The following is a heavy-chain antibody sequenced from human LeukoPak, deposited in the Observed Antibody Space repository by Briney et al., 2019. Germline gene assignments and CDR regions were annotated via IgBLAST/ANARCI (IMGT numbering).Heavy chain of an antibody. J-gene: IGHJ6*02. CDR3: AKDPRGGYYYYGMDV. CDR2: ISYDGSNK. Sequence: PGGSLRLSCAASGFTFSSYGMHWVRQAPGKGLEWVAVISYDGSNKYYADSVKGRFTISRDNSKNTLYLQMNSLRAEVTAVYYCAKDPRGGYYYYGMDVWGQGTTVTVSS. V-gene: IGHV3-30*18. CDR1: GFTFSSYG. D-gene: IGHD3-10*01.